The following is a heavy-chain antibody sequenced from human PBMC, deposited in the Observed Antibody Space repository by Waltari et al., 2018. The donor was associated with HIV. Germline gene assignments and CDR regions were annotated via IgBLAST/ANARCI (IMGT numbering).Heavy chain of an antibody. D-gene: IGHD6-13*01. V-gene: IGHV4-59*01. Sequence: QGQLQESGPGLVKPSETLSLTCTISGGSIRNSYWSWIRQPPGKGLEWIGSLFYTGSTNYHPSLGSRVTISVDTSKNQFSLKLSSVTAADTAVYYCARVPQQLVLSSYWYFDLWGRGTLVTVSS. CDR2: LFYTGST. J-gene: IGHJ2*01. CDR1: GGSIRNSY. CDR3: ARVPQQLVLSSYWYFDL.